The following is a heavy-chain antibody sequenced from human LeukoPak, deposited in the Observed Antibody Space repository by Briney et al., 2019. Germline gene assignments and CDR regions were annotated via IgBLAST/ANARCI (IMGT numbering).Heavy chain of an antibody. J-gene: IGHJ3*02. CDR1: GGSISSSSYY. V-gene: IGHV4-39*07. CDR2: IYHSGST. D-gene: IGHD6-13*01. Sequence: PSETLSLTCTVSGGSISSSSYYWGWIRQPPGKGLEWIGEIYHSGSTNYNPSLKSRVTISVDKSKNQFSLKLSSVTAADTAVYYCARAYSSSWTDAFDIWGQGTMVTVSS. CDR3: ARAYSSSWTDAFDI.